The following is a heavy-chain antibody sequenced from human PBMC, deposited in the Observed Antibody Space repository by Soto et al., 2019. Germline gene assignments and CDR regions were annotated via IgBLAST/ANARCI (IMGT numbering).Heavy chain of an antibody. Sequence: QITLKESGPTLVKPTQTLTLTCTLSGFSLPTSGVGVGWIRQPPGKGLEWRALLYWDDDKRYSPSLKTRLTITKDSSKNQGVLTMTNMDHVDTATYYCAHRAYDTSCHIPTDAFDIWRQGTKVTVSS. CDR3: AHRAYDTSCHIPTDAFDI. J-gene: IGHJ3*02. V-gene: IGHV2-5*02. CDR2: LYWDDDK. CDR1: GFSLPTSGVG. D-gene: IGHD3-22*01.